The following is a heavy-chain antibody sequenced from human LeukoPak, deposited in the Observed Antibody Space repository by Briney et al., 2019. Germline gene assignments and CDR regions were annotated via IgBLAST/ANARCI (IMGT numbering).Heavy chain of an antibody. V-gene: IGHV3-30*18. CDR2: ISYDGSNK. CDR1: GFTFSSYG. CDR3: AKDWEDSSSWYYFDY. D-gene: IGHD6-13*01. Sequence: PGGSLRLSCAASGFTFSSYGMHWVRQAPGKGLEWVALISYDGSNKYYADSVEGRFTISRDNSKNTLYLQMNSLRPEDTAVYYCAKDWEDSSSWYYFDYWGQGTLVTVSS. J-gene: IGHJ4*02.